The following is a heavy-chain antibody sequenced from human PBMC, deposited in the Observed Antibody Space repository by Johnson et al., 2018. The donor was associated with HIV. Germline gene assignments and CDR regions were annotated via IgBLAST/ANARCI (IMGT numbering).Heavy chain of an antibody. CDR3: AKAYCPGCDAFDI. J-gene: IGHJ3*02. D-gene: IGHD2-21*01. CDR1: GFTFSDYY. V-gene: IGHV3-11*04. CDR2: LRSSGDII. Sequence: QVQLVESGGGLVKPGGSLRLSCAASGFTFSDYYMTWIRQAPGQGLEWLSFLRSSGDIIRYADSVKGRFTISRDNSKNTVNLQMKSLRTEDSGVYYCAKAYCPGCDAFDIWGQGTMVTVSS.